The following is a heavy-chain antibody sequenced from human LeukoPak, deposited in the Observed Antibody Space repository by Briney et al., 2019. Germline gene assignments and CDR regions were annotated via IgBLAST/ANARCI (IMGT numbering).Heavy chain of an antibody. CDR1: GGSISSFY. CDR2: ISYSGST. V-gene: IGHV4-59*08. J-gene: IGHJ3*02. Sequence: SETLSLTCTVSGGSISSFYWSWIRQPPGKGLEWIGYISYSGSTNYNPSLKSRVTISVDTSKNQFSLKLSSVTVADTAVYYCARQVHADAFDTWGQGTLVTVSS. CDR3: ARQVHADAFDT.